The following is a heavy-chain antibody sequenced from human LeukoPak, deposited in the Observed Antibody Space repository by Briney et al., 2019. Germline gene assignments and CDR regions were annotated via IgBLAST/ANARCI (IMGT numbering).Heavy chain of an antibody. V-gene: IGHV3-7*03. D-gene: IGHD3-3*01. J-gene: IGHJ4*02. CDR3: ARDQYDTWSRRGNFDS. CDR1: GFTFSSNG. Sequence: GGSLRLSCAASGFTFSSNGMSWVRQAPGKGLEWVANIWHDGSAKYYVDSVKGRFIISRDNAKNSLYLQMNSLRVEDTAVFYCARDQYDTWSRRGNFDSWGQGTLVIVSS. CDR2: IWHDGSAK.